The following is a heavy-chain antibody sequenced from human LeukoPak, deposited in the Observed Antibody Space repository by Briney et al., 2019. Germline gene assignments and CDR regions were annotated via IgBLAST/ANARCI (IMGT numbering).Heavy chain of an antibody. V-gene: IGHV4-59*08. D-gene: IGHD3-10*01. CDR3: ARLTMVRGVLYGMDV. J-gene: IGHJ6*02. Sequence: SETLSLTCTVSGGSISSYYWSWIRQPPGKGLEWIGYIYYSGSTNYNPSLKSRVTISVDTSKNQFSLTLSSVTAADTAVYYCARLTMVRGVLYGMDVWGQGTTVTVSS. CDR1: GGSISSYY. CDR2: IYYSGST.